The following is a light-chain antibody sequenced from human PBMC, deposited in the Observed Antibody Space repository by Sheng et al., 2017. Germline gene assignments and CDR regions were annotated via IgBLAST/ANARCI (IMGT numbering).Light chain of an antibody. CDR2: RDT. Sequence: SFELTQPPSVSVSPGQTANIPCAGDKLGDEFVSWYQRKPGQSPVVVIYRDTERPSDIPERFSGSSSGNTATLTISETQAMDEADYYCLAWDGTHGVFGGGTKLTVL. V-gene: IGLV3-1*01. CDR3: LAWDGTHGV. J-gene: IGLJ3*02. CDR1: KLGDEF.